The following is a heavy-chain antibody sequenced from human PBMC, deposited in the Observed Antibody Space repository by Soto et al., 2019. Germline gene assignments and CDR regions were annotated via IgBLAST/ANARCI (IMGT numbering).Heavy chain of an antibody. CDR2: IYYSGST. V-gene: IGHV4-39*02. Sequence: SETLSLTCTVSGGSISSSSYYWGWIRQPPGKGLEWIGSIYYSGSTYYNPSLKSRVTISVDTSKNQFSLKLSSVTAADTAVYYCAREVVDIVATISDGVDYYYYYMDVWGKGTTVTVSS. D-gene: IGHD5-12*01. CDR1: GGSISSSSYY. J-gene: IGHJ6*03. CDR3: AREVVDIVATISDGVDYYYYYMDV.